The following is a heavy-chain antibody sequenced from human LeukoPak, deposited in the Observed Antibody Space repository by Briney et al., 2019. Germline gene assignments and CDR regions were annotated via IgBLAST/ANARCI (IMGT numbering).Heavy chain of an antibody. D-gene: IGHD1-7*01. CDR3: AKSLTGATDAFDI. Sequence: PGRSLRLSCAASGFTFSSYGMHWVRQAPGKGLEWVAVIWYDGSNKYYADSVKGRFTISRDNSKNTLYLQMNSLRAEDTAVYYCAKSLTGATDAFDIWGQGTMVTVSS. V-gene: IGHV3-33*06. CDR2: IWYDGSNK. J-gene: IGHJ3*02. CDR1: GFTFSSYG.